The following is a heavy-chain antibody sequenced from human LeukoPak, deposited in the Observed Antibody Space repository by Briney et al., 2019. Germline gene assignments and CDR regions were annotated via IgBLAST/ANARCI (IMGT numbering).Heavy chain of an antibody. D-gene: IGHD6-6*01. CDR2: ISSSNNYI. J-gene: IGHJ4*02. CDR3: ARQFGSSHGEFDS. CDR1: GFTFSSYS. V-gene: IGHV3-21*01. Sequence: PGGSLRLSCAASGFTFSSYSMNWVRQAPGKGLEWVSSISSSNNYIYYADSVKGRFTISRDNAKNSLYLQMNSLRAEDTAVYYCARQFGSSHGEFDSWGQGTLVSVSS.